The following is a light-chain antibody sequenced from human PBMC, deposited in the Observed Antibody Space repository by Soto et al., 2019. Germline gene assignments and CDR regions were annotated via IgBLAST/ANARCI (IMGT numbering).Light chain of an antibody. V-gene: IGKV1-13*02. J-gene: IGKJ5*01. CDR1: QGINSA. Sequence: AIQLTQSPSSLSAFVGDRVTFTCRASQGINSALAWYQQRPGKAPNLLIYDASTLESGVPSRFSGSGSGTDFTLTISSLQPEDFATYYCQQFKSDPITFGQGTRLEIK. CDR2: DAS. CDR3: QQFKSDPIT.